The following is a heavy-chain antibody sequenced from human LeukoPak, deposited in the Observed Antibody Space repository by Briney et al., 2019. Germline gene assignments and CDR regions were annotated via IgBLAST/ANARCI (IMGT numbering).Heavy chain of an antibody. CDR1: GFTFSSYW. CDR2: IHSGGST. CDR3: ARLNYGSGSSFDY. Sequence: GGSLRLSCAASGFTFSSYWMSWVRQAPGKGLEWVSIIHSGGSTYYADSVKGRFTISRDNSKNTLHLQMNSLRAEDTAVYYCARLNYGSGSSFDYWGQGTLVTVSS. D-gene: IGHD3-10*01. V-gene: IGHV3-66*04. J-gene: IGHJ4*02.